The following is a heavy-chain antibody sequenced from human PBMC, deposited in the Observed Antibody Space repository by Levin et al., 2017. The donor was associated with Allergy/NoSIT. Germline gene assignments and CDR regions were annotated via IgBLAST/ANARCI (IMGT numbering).Heavy chain of an antibody. V-gene: IGHV3-74*01. CDR2: INSDGSTT. Sequence: GESLKISCAASGFTFSGHWMHWVRQVPGKGLVWVSRINSDGSTTSYADSVKGRFTISRDNAKNTLYLQMNSLRAEDTAVYYCARGPLRSFDWIPSYYYMDVWGKGTTVTVSS. D-gene: IGHD3-9*01. J-gene: IGHJ6*03. CDR3: ARGPLRSFDWIPSYYYMDV. CDR1: GFTFSGHW.